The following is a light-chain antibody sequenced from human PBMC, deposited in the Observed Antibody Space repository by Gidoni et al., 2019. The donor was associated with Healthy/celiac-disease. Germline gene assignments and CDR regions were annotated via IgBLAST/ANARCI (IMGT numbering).Light chain of an antibody. V-gene: IGKV3-20*01. CDR2: GAS. CDR3: QQYGSSLRT. CDR1: QSVSSSY. Sequence: EIVWTQSPGTLSLSPGERATRSCRASQSVSSSYLAWYQQKPGQAPRLLIYGASSRATGIPDRFSGSGSGTDFTLTISRLEPEDFAVYYCQQYGSSLRTFXQXTKVEIK. J-gene: IGKJ1*01.